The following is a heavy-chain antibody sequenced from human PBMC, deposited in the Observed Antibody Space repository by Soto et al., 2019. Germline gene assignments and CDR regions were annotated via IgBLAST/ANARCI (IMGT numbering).Heavy chain of an antibody. CDR3: ASDYGDKDY. V-gene: IGHV4-30-2*01. CDR2: IYHSGST. Sequence: SETLSLTCAVSGGSISSGGYSWSWIRQPPGKGLEWIGYIYHSGSTYYNPSLKSRVTISVDRSKNQFSLKLSSVTAADTAVYYCASDYGDKDYWGQGTLVTVSS. J-gene: IGHJ4*02. CDR1: GGSISSGGYS. D-gene: IGHD4-17*01.